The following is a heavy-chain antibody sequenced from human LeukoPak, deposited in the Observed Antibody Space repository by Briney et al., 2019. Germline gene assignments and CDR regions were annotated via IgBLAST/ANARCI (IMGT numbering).Heavy chain of an antibody. CDR3: ARDLNAAAGTPGGVY. D-gene: IGHD6-13*01. CDR2: ISSSSSYI. V-gene: IGHV3-21*01. CDR1: GFTFSSYR. J-gene: IGHJ4*02. Sequence: PGGSLRLSCAASGFTFSSYRMNWLRQAPGKGLELVSSISSSSSYIYYADSVKGRFTISRDNAKNSLYLQMNSLRAADTAVYYCARDLNAAAGTPGGVYWGQGTLVTVSS.